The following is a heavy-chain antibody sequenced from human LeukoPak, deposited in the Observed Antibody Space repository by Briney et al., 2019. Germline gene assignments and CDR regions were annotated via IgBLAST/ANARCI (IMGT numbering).Heavy chain of an antibody. V-gene: IGHV3-23*01. CDR3: AKDPKSMVRGVTNFDY. J-gene: IGHJ4*02. CDR1: GFTFSSYA. CDR2: ISGSGGST. D-gene: IGHD3-10*01. Sequence: GGSLGLSCAASGFTFSSYAMSWVRQAPGKGLEWVSAISGSGGSTYYADSVKGRFTISRDNSKNTLYLQMNSLRAEDTAVYYCAKDPKSMVRGVTNFDYWGQGTLVTVSS.